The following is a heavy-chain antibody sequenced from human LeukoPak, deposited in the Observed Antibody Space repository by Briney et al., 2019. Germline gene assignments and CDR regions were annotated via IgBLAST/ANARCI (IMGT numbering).Heavy chain of an antibody. D-gene: IGHD6-13*01. J-gene: IGHJ5*02. CDR2: MNPNSGNT. CDR3: ARGWLKQQLLRRNWFDP. Sequence: ASVRVSCKASGYTFTSYDINWVRQATGQGLEWMGWMNPNSGNTGYAQKFQGRVTMTRNTSISTAYMELSSLRSEDTAVYYCARGWLKQQLLRRNWFDPWGQGTLVTVSS. CDR1: GYTFTSYD. V-gene: IGHV1-8*01.